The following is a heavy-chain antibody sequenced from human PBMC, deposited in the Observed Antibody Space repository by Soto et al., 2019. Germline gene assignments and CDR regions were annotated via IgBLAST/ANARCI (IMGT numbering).Heavy chain of an antibody. CDR3: TRDPPGTGIDY. Sequence: LRLSCAVSGFTFSSYWMHWVRQAPGKGLVWVSRINTDGSSTSYADSVKGRFTISRDNAKNTLYLQMISLRAEDTAVYYCTRDPPGTGIDYWGQGTLVTVSS. D-gene: IGHD1-1*01. V-gene: IGHV3-74*01. J-gene: IGHJ4*02. CDR2: INTDGSST. CDR1: GFTFSSYW.